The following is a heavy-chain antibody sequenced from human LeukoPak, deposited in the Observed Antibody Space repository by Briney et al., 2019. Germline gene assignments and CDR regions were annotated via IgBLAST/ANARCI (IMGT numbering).Heavy chain of an antibody. CDR2: INPSGGST. CDR3: AREVYHYFDWLSANWYFDL. D-gene: IGHD3-9*01. V-gene: IGHV1-46*01. CDR1: GYTFTSYD. J-gene: IGHJ2*01. Sequence: GASVKVSCKASGYTFTSYDINWVRQATGQGLEWMGIINPSGGSTSYAQKFQGRVTMTRDTSTSTVYTELSSLRSEDTAVYYCAREVYHYFDWLSANWYFDLWGQGTLVTVSS.